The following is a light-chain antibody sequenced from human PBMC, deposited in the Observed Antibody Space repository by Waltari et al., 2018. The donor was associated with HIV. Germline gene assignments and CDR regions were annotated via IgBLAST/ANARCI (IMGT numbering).Light chain of an antibody. CDR3: QQHNSFPFT. CDR1: EGIGSD. V-gene: IGKV1-17*01. Sequence: DIQMTQSPSTLSASVGDRVTIICRASEGIGSDLAWFQQKRDKAPKRLIFAGSTLQSGGPLRFSGSGSGTQFTLTISSLQPEDFATYFCQQHNSFPFTFGGGTKV. J-gene: IGKJ4*01. CDR2: AGS.